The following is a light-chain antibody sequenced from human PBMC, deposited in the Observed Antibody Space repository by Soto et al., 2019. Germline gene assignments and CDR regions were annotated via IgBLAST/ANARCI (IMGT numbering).Light chain of an antibody. V-gene: IGKV3-11*01. Sequence: IVLTQSPATLSLSPWERATLSCRASQSVSSYLAWYQQKPGQAPRLLIYDASNRATGIPARFSGSGSGTEFTLTISSLQFDDSAVYYCQQYNNWWTFGQGTKVDIK. CDR3: QQYNNWWT. CDR2: DAS. J-gene: IGKJ1*01. CDR1: QSVSSY.